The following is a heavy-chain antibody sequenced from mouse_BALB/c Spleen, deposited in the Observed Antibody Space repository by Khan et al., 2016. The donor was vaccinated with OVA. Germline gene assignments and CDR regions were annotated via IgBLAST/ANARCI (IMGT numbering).Heavy chain of an antibody. Sequence: QVQLKESGPGLVAPSQSLSITCTISGFSLTSYGIHWVRQPPGKGLEWLVVIWSDGSTTYNSTLQSRLSINTDHYKSQVFLKMNSLQTDDTAMCYCARQPYYQYYVIDYWGQGTSVTVSS. J-gene: IGHJ4*01. CDR2: IWSDGST. V-gene: IGHV2-6-1*01. D-gene: IGHD2-10*01. CDR1: GFSLTSYG. CDR3: ARQPYYQYYVIDY.